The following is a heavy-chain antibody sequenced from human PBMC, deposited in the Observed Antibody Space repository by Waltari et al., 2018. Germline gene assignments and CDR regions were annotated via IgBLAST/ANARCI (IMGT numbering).Heavy chain of an antibody. J-gene: IGHJ4*02. Sequence: EVQLVESGGGLVQPGGSLRLSCAASGFTFSSYAMSWVRQAPGKGLEWVANIKQDGSEKYYVDSVKGRFTISRDNAKNSLYLQMNSLRAEDTAVYYCALAVAGDFDYWGQGTLVTVSS. V-gene: IGHV3-7*01. CDR1: GFTFSSYA. CDR2: IKQDGSEK. CDR3: ALAVAGDFDY. D-gene: IGHD6-19*01.